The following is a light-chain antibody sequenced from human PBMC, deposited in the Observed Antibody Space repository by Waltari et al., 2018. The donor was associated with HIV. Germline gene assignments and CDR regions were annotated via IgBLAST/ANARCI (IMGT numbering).Light chain of an antibody. CDR1: TGPVGNGHY. V-gene: IGLV7-43*01. CDR2: SSI. J-gene: IGLJ2*01. CDR3: MLLFRTSYI. Sequence: QTVVTQEPSLTVSPGETVTLTCSSATGPVGNGHYVNWFQQKPGQPPRPLIYSSIRRHPVTPDRFSGSLVGDRAALTLSNVWPEDQADYFCMLLFRTSYIFGGGTKVTVL.